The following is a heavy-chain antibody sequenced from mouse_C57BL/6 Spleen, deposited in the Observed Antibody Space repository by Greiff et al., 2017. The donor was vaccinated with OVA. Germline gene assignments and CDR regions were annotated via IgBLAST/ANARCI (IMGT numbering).Heavy chain of an antibody. CDR2: ICWDDAK. D-gene: IGHD2-5*01. V-gene: IGHV8-8*01. Sequence: HVTLKVSGPGILQPSQTLSLTCSFSGFSLSTFGMGVGWIRQPSGKGLEWLAHICWDDAKYYNPALKSRPTISKDTSKNQVFLKIANVDTAETATYYCARNPSNPGYYAMDYWGQGTSVTVSS. J-gene: IGHJ4*01. CDR1: GFSLSTFGMG. CDR3: ARNPSNPGYYAMDY.